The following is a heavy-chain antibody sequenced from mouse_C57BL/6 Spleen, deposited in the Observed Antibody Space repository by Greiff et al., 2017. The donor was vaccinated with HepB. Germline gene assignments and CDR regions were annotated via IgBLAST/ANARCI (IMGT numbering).Heavy chain of an antibody. J-gene: IGHJ4*01. Sequence: EVKLMESGGGLVQPKGSLKLSCAASGFSFNTYAMNWVRQAPGKGLEWVARIRSKSNNYATYYADSVKDRFTNSRDDSESMLYLQMNNLKTEDTAMYYGVRHEGGVREYYYAMDYWGQGTSVTVSS. CDR3: VRHEGGVREYYYAMDY. CDR1: GFSFNTYA. D-gene: IGHD5-1*01. V-gene: IGHV10-1*01. CDR2: IRSKSNNYAT.